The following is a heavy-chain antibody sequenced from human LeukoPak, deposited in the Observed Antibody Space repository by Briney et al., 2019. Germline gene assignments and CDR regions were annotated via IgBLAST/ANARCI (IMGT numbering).Heavy chain of an antibody. CDR2: IRYDGNTI. D-gene: IGHD2-15*01. Sequence: PGGPLRLSCAVSGFTFETYAMHWVRQAPGKGLEWVALIRYDGNTIYYADSVKGRFTISRDNSKNTLYLQMNSLRPEDTAVYYCAKDLRDAYSLAFDYWGQGTLVTVSS. CDR1: GFTFETYA. V-gene: IGHV3-30*02. J-gene: IGHJ4*02. CDR3: AKDLRDAYSLAFDY.